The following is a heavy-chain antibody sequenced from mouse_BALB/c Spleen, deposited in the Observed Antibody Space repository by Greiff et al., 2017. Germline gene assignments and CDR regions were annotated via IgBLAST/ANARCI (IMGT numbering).Heavy chain of an antibody. CDR2: INSNGGST. CDR1: GFTFSSYG. Sequence: EVKVVESGGGLVQPGGSLKLSCAASGFTFSSYGMSWVRQTPDKRLELVATINSNGGSTYYPDSVKGRFTISRDNAKNTLYLQMSSLKSEDTAMYYCARWLLRGYFDYWGQGTTLTVSS. D-gene: IGHD2-3*01. V-gene: IGHV5-6-3*01. CDR3: ARWLLRGYFDY. J-gene: IGHJ2*01.